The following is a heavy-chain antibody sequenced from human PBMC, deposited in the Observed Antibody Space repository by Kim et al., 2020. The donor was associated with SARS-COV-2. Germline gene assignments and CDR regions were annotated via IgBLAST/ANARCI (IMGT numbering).Heavy chain of an antibody. CDR3: AKLAGPETLRFLEWGTQNWFDP. D-gene: IGHD3-3*01. V-gene: IGHV3-23*01. J-gene: IGHJ5*02. CDR2: ISGSGGST. Sequence: GGSLRLSCAASGFTFSSYAMSWVRQAPGKGLEWVSAISGSGGSTYYADSVKGRFTISRDNSKNTLYLQMNSLRAEDTAVYYCAKLAGPETLRFLEWGTQNWFDPWGQGTLVTVSS. CDR1: GFTFSSYA.